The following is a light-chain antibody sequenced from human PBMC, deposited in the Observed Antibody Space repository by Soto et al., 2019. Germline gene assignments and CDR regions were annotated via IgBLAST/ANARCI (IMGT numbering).Light chain of an antibody. CDR2: EVT. CDR1: TSDVGHYNY. J-gene: IGLJ2*01. V-gene: IGLV2-8*01. CDR3: SSYAGSNSSFYVV. Sequence: QSALTQPPSASGSPGQSVTISCTGTTSDVGHYNYVSWYQQHPGKAPKLMIYEVTKRPSGVPDRLSGSKSGNTASLTVSGLPAEDEAEYYCSSYAGSNSSFYVVFGGGTKLTVL.